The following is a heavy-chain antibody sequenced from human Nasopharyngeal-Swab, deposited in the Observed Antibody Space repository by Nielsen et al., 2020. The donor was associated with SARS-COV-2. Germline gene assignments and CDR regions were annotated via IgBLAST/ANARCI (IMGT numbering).Heavy chain of an antibody. J-gene: IGHJ5*02. CDR1: GFTFSSYG. D-gene: IGHD6-19*01. V-gene: IGHV3-30*18. CDR3: AKDSSGRDRSGFDP. Sequence: LSLTCAASGFTFSSYGMHWVRQAPGKGLEWVAVISYDGSNKYYADSVKGRFTISRDNSKNSLYLQMNSLRTEDTALYYCAKDSSGRDRSGFDPWGQGTLVTVSS. CDR2: ISYDGSNK.